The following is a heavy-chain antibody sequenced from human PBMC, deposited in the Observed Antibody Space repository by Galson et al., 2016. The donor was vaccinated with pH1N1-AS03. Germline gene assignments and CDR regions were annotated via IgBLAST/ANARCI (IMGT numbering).Heavy chain of an antibody. Sequence: SETLSLTCSASGGTISSNIDYWSWIRQPPGKGLEWIGSIFYSGTKYYNPSLRSRVSLSVETPKNQFSLRLNSVTTADTTFYYCVRDLRYLCGNNRYIPDWGQRTLVTVSP. J-gene: IGHJ4*02. CDR1: GGTISSNIDY. V-gene: IGHV4-39*07. CDR3: VRDLRYLCGNNRYIPD. CDR2: IFYSGTK. D-gene: IGHD3-16*02.